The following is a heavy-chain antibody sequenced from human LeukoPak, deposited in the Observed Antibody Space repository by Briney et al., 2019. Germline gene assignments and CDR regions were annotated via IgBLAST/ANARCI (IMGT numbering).Heavy chain of an antibody. J-gene: IGHJ3*02. CDR1: GFTFSSYE. D-gene: IGHD1-26*01. CDR3: AKDRFYSGSPRAFDM. V-gene: IGHV3-48*03. CDR2: ISSSGSTI. Sequence: GGSLRLSCAASGFTFSSYEMNWVRQAPGKGLEWVSYISSSGSTIYYADSVKGRFTISRDNAKSSLYLQMNSLRAEDTALYYCAKDRFYSGSPRAFDMWGRGTMVTVSS.